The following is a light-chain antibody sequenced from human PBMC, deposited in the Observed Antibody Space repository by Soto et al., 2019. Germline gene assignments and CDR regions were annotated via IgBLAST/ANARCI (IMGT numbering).Light chain of an antibody. Sequence: LTPSRVPPCLCPGETATLSRRASQSVSSSYLAWYQQKPGQAPRLLIFGASSRATDIPDRFSGSGSGTDFTLTISRLEPEDFAVYYCHQDGRSPAKFGQGTKVEIK. CDR1: QSVSSSY. V-gene: IGKV3-20*01. J-gene: IGKJ1*01. CDR2: GAS. CDR3: HQDGRSPAK.